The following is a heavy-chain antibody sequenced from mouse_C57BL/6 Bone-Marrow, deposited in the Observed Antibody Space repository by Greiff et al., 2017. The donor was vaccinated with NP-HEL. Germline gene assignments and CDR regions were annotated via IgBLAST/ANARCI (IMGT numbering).Heavy chain of an antibody. Sequence: QVQLQQPGAELVRPGSSVKLSCKASGYTFTSYWMHWVKQRPIQGLEWIGNIDPSDSDTHYIENFKDKATLTVDKSSSTAYLQLSSLTSEDSAVYYCAREGCAYWGPGTLVTVSA. CDR3: AREGCAY. V-gene: IGHV1-52*01. J-gene: IGHJ3*01. CDR2: IDPSDSDT. CDR1: GYTFTSYW.